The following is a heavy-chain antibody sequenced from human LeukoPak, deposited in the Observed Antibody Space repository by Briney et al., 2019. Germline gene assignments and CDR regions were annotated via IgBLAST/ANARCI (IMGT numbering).Heavy chain of an antibody. J-gene: IGHJ6*03. CDR2: LYHPDST. V-gene: IGHV4-38-2*02. CDR1: GGSISSYY. Sequence: PSETLSLTCTVSGGSISSYYWGWIRQPPGKGLEWIGSLYHPDSTYYNPSLESRVTMSVDTSRNQFSLKLSFVTAADTAVYYCARQYDSYFYYYLDLWGTGTTVTVSS. CDR3: ARQYDSYFYYYLDL. D-gene: IGHD2-2*01.